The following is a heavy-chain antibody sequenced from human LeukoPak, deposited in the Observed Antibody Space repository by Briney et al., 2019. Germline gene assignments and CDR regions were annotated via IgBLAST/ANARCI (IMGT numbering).Heavy chain of an antibody. CDR3: ARVVAAAPVHYGMDV. J-gene: IGHJ6*02. V-gene: IGHV1-18*01. Sequence: ASVKVSCRASGYTFTIYGVSWVRQAPGQGLEWMGWISPYTDSPNYAHKLQGRVPMTTETSTTTAYLELRSLTSDDTAVYYCARVVAAAPVHYGMDVWGQGTTVIVSS. D-gene: IGHD2-2*01. CDR1: GYTFTIYG. CDR2: ISPYTDSP.